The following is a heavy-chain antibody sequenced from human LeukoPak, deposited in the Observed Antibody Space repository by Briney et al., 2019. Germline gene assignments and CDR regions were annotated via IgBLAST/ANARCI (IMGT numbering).Heavy chain of an antibody. Sequence: SQTLSLTCAISGDSVSSNSAAWNWIRQSPSRGLEWLGRTYYRSKWNNDYAIFVKSRITINPDTSKNQFSLQLNSVTPEDTAVYYCARGGARSSWYAFGYWGQGTLVTVSS. J-gene: IGHJ4*02. CDR1: GDSVSSNSAA. CDR2: TYYRSKWNN. V-gene: IGHV6-1*01. D-gene: IGHD6-13*01. CDR3: ARGGARSSWYAFGY.